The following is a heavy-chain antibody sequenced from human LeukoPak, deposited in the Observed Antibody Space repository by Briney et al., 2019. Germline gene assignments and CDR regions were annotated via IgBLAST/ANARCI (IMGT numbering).Heavy chain of an antibody. D-gene: IGHD4/OR15-4a*01. CDR2: ISGSRTTM. CDR3: ARGQTTNYGASELDV. J-gene: IGHJ6*02. Sequence: GGSLRLSCAASGFTFTSYDMNWVRQAPGKALEWVSYISGSRTTMYYTDSVKGRFTISRDNAKNSLYLQMNSLRDDGTAVYYCARGQTTNYGASELDVWGQGIMVTVSS. V-gene: IGHV3-48*02. CDR1: GFTFTSYD.